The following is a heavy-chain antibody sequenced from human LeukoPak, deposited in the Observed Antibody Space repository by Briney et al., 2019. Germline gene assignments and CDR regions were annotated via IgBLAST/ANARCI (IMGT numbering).Heavy chain of an antibody. CDR1: GFSFRSHG. Sequence: GGSLRLSCAASGFSFRSHGMNWVRQAPGKGREWVSGISPRGDITYYKDSGRGRFTISRDNFKNTVSLQLNSLRAEDTAMYYCAKDDDWGRFNHWGQGTLVTVSS. D-gene: IGHD3-16*01. CDR2: ISPRGDIT. CDR3: AKDDDWGRFNH. J-gene: IGHJ1*01. V-gene: IGHV3-23*01.